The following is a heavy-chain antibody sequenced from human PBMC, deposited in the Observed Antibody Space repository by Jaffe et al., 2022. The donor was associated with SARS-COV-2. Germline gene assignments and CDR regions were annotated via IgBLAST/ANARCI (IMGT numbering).Heavy chain of an antibody. CDR2: ISYDGSNK. CDR3: ANSGELLQEVPVDY. J-gene: IGHJ4*02. CDR1: GFTFSSYG. D-gene: IGHD1-26*01. V-gene: IGHV3-30*18. Sequence: QVQLVESGGGVVQPGRSLRLSCAASGFTFSSYGMHWVRQAPGKGLEWVAVISYDGSNKYYADSVKGRFTISRDNSKNTLYLQMNSLRAEDTAVYYCANSGELLQEVPVDYWGQGTLVTVSS.